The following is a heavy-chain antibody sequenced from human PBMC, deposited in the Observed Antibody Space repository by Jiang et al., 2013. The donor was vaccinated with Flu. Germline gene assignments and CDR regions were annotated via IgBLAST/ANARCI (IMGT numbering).Heavy chain of an antibody. V-gene: IGHV1-8*01. CDR3: ARGSARWGGYYHS. CDR2: MNPNSGNT. Sequence: GLEWMGWMNPNSGNTGYAQKFQGRVTMTRNTSISTAYMELSSLRSEDTAVYYCARGSARWGGYYHSWGQGTLVTVSS. J-gene: IGHJ4*02. D-gene: IGHD3-3*01.